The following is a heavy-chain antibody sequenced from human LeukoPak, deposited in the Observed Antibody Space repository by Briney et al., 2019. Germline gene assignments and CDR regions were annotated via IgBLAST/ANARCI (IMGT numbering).Heavy chain of an antibody. J-gene: IGHJ4*02. CDR1: GFTVSSNY. Sequence: GGSLRLSCAASGFTVSSNYMSWVRQAPGKGLEWVSVIYSGGSTYYADSVKGRFTISRDNSKNTLYLQMNSLRAEDTAVYYCAKDQRIQLWLSPFMYFDYWGQGTLVTVSS. V-gene: IGHV3-53*01. D-gene: IGHD5-18*01. CDR3: AKDQRIQLWLSPFMYFDY. CDR2: IYSGGST.